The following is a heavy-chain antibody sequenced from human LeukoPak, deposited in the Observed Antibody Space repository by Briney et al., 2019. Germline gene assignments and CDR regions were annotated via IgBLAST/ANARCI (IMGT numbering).Heavy chain of an antibody. D-gene: IGHD3-10*01. J-gene: IGHJ4*02. Sequence: SETLSLTCAVYGGSFSGYYWSWIRQPPGKGLEWIGEINHSGSTNYNPSLKSRVTISVDTSKNQFSLKLSSVTAADTAVYYCARAKRGVIGGTVTDYWGQGTLVTVSS. V-gene: IGHV4-34*01. CDR1: GGSFSGYY. CDR3: ARAKRGVIGGTVTDY. CDR2: INHSGST.